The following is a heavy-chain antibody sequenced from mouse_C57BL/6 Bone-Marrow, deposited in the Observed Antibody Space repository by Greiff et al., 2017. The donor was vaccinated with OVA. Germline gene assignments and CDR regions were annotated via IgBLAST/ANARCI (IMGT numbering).Heavy chain of an antibody. CDR3: TSYYDYENY. CDR1: GFNIKDDY. CDR2: IDPENGDT. Sequence: VQLQQSGAELVRPGASVKVSCTASGFNIKDDYMHWVKQRPEQGLEWIGWIDPENGDTEYASKFQGKATITADTSSNTAYLQLSSLTSEDTAVYYCTSYYDYENYWGQGTTLTVSS. D-gene: IGHD2-4*01. J-gene: IGHJ2*01. V-gene: IGHV14-4*01.